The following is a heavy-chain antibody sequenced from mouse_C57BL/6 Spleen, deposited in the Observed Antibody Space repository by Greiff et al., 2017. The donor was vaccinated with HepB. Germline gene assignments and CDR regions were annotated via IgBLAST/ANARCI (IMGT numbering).Heavy chain of an antibody. J-gene: IGHJ3*01. V-gene: IGHV14-4*01. CDR3: TLVAWFAY. CDR1: GFNIKDDY. CDR2: IDPENGDT. Sequence: EVQRVESGAELVRPGASVKLSCTASGFNIKDDYMHWVKQRPEQGLEWIGWIDPENGDTEYASKFQGKATITADTSSNTAYLQLSSLTSEDTAVYYCTLVAWFAYWGQGTLVTVSA.